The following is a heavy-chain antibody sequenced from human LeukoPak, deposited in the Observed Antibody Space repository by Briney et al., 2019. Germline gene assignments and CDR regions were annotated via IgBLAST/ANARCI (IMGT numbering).Heavy chain of an antibody. CDR2: VNRDGSET. CDR3: ARNNGMDV. V-gene: IGHV3-7*03. CDR1: GFIFSSSA. Sequence: PGGSLRLSCAVSGFIFSSSAMSWGRQAPGRGPEWVANVNRDGSETYYLDSVKGRFTISKDNAKNSLYLQMNSLRAEDTALYHCARNNGMDVWGQGTTVIVSS. J-gene: IGHJ6*02.